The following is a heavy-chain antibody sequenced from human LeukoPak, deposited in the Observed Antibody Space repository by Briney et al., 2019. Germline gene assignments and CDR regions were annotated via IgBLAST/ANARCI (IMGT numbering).Heavy chain of an antibody. CDR2: ISGSGGST. CDR1: GFTFSSYA. D-gene: IGHD6-6*01. J-gene: IGHJ3*02. V-gene: IGHV3-23*01. CDR3: ARDPSSSGAFDI. Sequence: GGSLRLSCAASGFTFSSYAMSWVRQTPGKGLEWVSAISGSGGSTYYADSVKGRFTISRDNSKNTLYLQMNSLRAEDTAVYYCARDPSSSGAFDIWGQGTMVTVSS.